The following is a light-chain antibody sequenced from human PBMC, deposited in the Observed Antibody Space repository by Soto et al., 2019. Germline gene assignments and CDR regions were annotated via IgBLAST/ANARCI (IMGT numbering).Light chain of an antibody. J-gene: IGKJ4*01. CDR2: AAS. Sequence: DIQMTQSPSSLSASVGDRVTITCRARQGIGNYLAWYQQRPGKVPKLLIYAASTLQSGVPSRFSGSGSGPDFTLTISSLQPEDVATYYCQKYDHAPLTFGGGTKVDIK. V-gene: IGKV1-27*01. CDR3: QKYDHAPLT. CDR1: QGIGNY.